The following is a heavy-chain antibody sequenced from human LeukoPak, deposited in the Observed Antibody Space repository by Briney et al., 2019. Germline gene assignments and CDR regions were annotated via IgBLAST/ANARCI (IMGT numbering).Heavy chain of an antibody. CDR2: IIPIFGTA. CDR3: ARGLEDAFDI. CDR1: GGTFSSYA. Sequence: SVKVSCKASGGTFSSYAISWVRRAPGQGLEWMGGIIPIFGTANYAQKFQGRVTITADGSTSTAYMELRSLRSDDTAVYYCARGLEDAFDIWGQGTMVTVSS. J-gene: IGHJ3*02. V-gene: IGHV1-69*01.